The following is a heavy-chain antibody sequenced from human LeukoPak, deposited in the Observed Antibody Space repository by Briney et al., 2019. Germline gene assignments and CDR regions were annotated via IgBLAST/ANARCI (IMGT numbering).Heavy chain of an antibody. CDR3: ARGTTGTTGYNYYMDV. D-gene: IGHD1-1*01. V-gene: IGHV4-4*07. CDR2: IYPTGST. Sequence: PSETLSLTCTVSGDSIGYYFWSWIRQPAGKGLEWIGRIYPTGSTNYSPSLKSRVTISLDKSKNQYFLNLTSVTATDTAVHYCARGTTGTTGYNYYMDVWGKGTTVIVSS. CDR1: GDSIGYYF. J-gene: IGHJ6*03.